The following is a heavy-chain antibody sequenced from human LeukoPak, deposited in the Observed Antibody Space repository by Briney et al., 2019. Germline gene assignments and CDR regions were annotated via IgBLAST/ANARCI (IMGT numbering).Heavy chain of an antibody. D-gene: IGHD3-9*01. CDR3: AKDRQSYDILTGYYRPDAFDI. Sequence: QPGGSLRLSCAASGFTFSSYAMSWVRQAPGKGPEWVSAISGSGGSTYYADSVKGRFTISRDNSKNTLYLQMNSLRAEDTAVYYCAKDRQSYDILTGYYRPDAFDIWGQGTMVTVSS. J-gene: IGHJ3*02. CDR1: GFTFSSYA. CDR2: ISGSGGST. V-gene: IGHV3-23*01.